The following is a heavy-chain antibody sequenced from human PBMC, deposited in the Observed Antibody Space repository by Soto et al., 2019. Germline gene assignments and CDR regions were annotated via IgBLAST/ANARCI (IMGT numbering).Heavy chain of an antibody. V-gene: IGHV3-23*01. CDR2: SRGNGGST. D-gene: IGHD2-8*01. CDR3: AKDLNSGQWGYFHL. CDR1: GFTFSSYA. J-gene: IGHJ2*01. Sequence: EVQLLESGGDLVQPGGSLRLSCAASGFTFSSYAITWVRQAPGKGLEWVSGSRGNGGSTYYADSVKGRFAVSRDNSKNTLYLQMNTLRADDTAVYYCAKDLNSGQWGYFHLWGRGTLVTVSS.